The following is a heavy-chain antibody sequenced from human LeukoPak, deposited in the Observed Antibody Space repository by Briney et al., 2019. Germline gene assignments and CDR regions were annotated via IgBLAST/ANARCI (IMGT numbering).Heavy chain of an antibody. CDR3: ARPPHSCSSTSCYSQY. J-gene: IGHJ4*02. V-gene: IGHV3-21*01. D-gene: IGHD2-2*01. CDR1: GFTFRSYS. CDR2: ISSSSYI. Sequence: PGGSLRLSCAASGFTFRSYSMNWVRQAPGKGLEWVSSISSSSYIYYVDSVKGRFIISRDNSMDTLYLQMNSLRAEDTAVYYCARPPHSCSSTSCYSQYWGQGTLVSVSS.